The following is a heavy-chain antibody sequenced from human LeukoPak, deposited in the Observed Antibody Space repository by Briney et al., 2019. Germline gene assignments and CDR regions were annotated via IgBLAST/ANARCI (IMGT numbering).Heavy chain of an antibody. V-gene: IGHV4-59*01. CDR1: GGSISSYY. Sequence: PSETLSLTCTVSGGSISSYYWSWIRQPPGKGLEWIGYIYYSGSTNHNPSLKSRVTISVDTSKNQFSLKLSSVTAADTAVYYCARDEAGNIDPRGQGALVTVSS. CDR2: IYYSGST. CDR3: ARDEAGNIDP. J-gene: IGHJ5*02. D-gene: IGHD6-19*01.